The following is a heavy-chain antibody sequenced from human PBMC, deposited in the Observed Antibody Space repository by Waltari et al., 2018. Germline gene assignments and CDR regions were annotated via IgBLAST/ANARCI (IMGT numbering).Heavy chain of an antibody. D-gene: IGHD3-3*01. CDR3: AKDYGYDFWSGYYESYYYYYGMDV. CDR2: IRYDGSNK. CDR1: GFTFSSYG. Sequence: QVQLVESGGGVVQPGGSLRLSCAASGFTFSSYGMHWVRQAPGKGLEWVAFIRYDGSNKYYADSVKGRFTIARDNSKNTLYLQMNSLRAEDTAVYYCAKDYGYDFWSGYYESYYYYYGMDVWGQGTTVTVSS. J-gene: IGHJ6*02. V-gene: IGHV3-30*02.